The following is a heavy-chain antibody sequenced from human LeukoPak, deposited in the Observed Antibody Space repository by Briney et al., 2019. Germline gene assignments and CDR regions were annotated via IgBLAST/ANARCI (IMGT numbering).Heavy chain of an antibody. CDR1: GFTFSNYA. Sequence: GGSLRLSCAASGFTFSNYAMHWVSQAPGKGLEYVSAISSNGVSTNYANFVKGRFTISRDNSKNTLFLQMGSLRAEDMAVYFCARRPDSGSYYVDYWGQGTLVTVSS. V-gene: IGHV3-64*01. J-gene: IGHJ4*02. CDR3: ARRPDSGSYYVDY. CDR2: ISSNGVST. D-gene: IGHD1-26*01.